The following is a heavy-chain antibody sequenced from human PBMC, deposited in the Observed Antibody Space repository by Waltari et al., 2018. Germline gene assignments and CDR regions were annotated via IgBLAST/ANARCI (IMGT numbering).Heavy chain of an antibody. Sequence: QVQLVQSGAEVKKPGSSVKVSCKASGGTFSSYAISWVRQAPGQGLAWMGGIIPIFGTANSARKCQGNVTITADESTSTAYMELSSLRSEDTAVYYCARARFSVVPAANKDAFYIWGQGTMVTVSS. CDR3: ARARFSVVPAANKDAFYI. J-gene: IGHJ3*02. CDR1: GGTFSSYA. CDR2: IIPIFGTA. V-gene: IGHV1-69*12. D-gene: IGHD2-2*01.